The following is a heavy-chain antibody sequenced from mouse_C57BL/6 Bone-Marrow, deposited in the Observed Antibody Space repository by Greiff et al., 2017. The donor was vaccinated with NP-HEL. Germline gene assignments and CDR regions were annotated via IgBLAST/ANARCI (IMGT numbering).Heavy chain of an antibody. CDR2: IDPSDSYT. CDR3: ARSIDGYYVGY. D-gene: IGHD2-3*01. Sequence: VQLQQPGAELVMPGASVKLSCKASGYTFTSYWMHWVKQRPGQGLEWIGEIDPSDSYTNYNQKFKGKSTLTVDKSSSTAYMQLSSLTSEDSAVYYCARSIDGYYVGYWGQGTTLTVSS. V-gene: IGHV1-69*01. J-gene: IGHJ2*01. CDR1: GYTFTSYW.